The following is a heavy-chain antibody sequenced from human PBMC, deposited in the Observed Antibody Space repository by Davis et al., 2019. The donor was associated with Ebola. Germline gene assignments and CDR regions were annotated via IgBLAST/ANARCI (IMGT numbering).Heavy chain of an antibody. V-gene: IGHV4-30-4*01. CDR2: IYYSGST. J-gene: IGHJ6*02. Sequence: MPSETLSLTCAVSGGSISSGGYYWSWIRQPPGKGLEWIGYIYYSGSTYYNPSLKSRVTIPVDTSKNQFSLKLSSVTAADTAVYYCARRTYDFGMDVWGQGTTVTVSS. CDR3: ARRTYDFGMDV. CDR1: GGSISSGGYY. D-gene: IGHD3-3*01.